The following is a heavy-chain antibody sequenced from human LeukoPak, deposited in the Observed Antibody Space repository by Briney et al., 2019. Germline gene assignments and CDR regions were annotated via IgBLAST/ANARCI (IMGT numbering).Heavy chain of an antibody. CDR2: INPNSGGT. CDR3: SVWFGELRH. D-gene: IGHD3-10*01. Sequence: ASVKVSCKTSGYTFTDYNIHWVRHAPGQGIEWMWWINPNSGGTNYAQMFQGMVTMTRDTSISTAYMDLSRLKSDDTATYYCSVWFGELRHWGPGAQVTVSS. V-gene: IGHV1-2*02. CDR1: GYTFTDYN. J-gene: IGHJ4*01.